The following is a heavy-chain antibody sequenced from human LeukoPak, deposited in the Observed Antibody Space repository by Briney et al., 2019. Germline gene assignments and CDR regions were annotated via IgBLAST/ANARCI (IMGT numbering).Heavy chain of an antibody. J-gene: IGHJ6*03. CDR3: ARDRRIAAAGYYYYMDV. Sequence: GGSLRLSCAASGFTFSSYWMSWVRQAPGKGLEWVANIKQDGSEKYYVDSVKGRFTISRDNAKNSLYLQMNSLRAEDTAVYYCARDRRIAAAGYYYYMDVWGKGTTVTISS. CDR2: IKQDGSEK. CDR1: GFTFSSYW. D-gene: IGHD6-13*01. V-gene: IGHV3-7*01.